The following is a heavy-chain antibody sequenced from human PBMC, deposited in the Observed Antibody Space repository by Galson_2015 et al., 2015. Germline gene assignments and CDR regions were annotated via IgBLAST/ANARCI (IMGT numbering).Heavy chain of an antibody. D-gene: IGHD6-6*01. V-gene: IGHV3-30*18. CDR2: ISDDGSNK. J-gene: IGHJ6*02. Sequence: SLRLSCAASGFTFSSYGMHWVRQAPGKGLEWVAVISDDGSNKYLADSMKGRFTISRDNSKNTLYLQMNSLRAEDTAVYYCAKEYPPQYSSSSSFYYYGMDVWGQGTTVTVSS. CDR1: GFTFSSYG. CDR3: AKEYPPQYSSSSSFYYYGMDV.